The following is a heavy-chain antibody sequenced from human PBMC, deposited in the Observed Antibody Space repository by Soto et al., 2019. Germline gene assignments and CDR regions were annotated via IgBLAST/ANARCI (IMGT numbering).Heavy chain of an antibody. D-gene: IGHD3-3*01. V-gene: IGHV5-10-1*01. CDR2: IDPSDSYT. J-gene: IGHJ6*02. CDR1: GYSFTSYW. CDR3: ARQSGDFWSGSPLYYYYGMDV. Sequence: GESLKISCXGSGYSFTSYWISWVRQMPGKGLEWMGRIDPSDSYTNYSPSFQGHVTISADKSISTAYLQWSSLKASDTAMYYCARQSGDFWSGSPLYYYYGMDVWGQGTTVTVSS.